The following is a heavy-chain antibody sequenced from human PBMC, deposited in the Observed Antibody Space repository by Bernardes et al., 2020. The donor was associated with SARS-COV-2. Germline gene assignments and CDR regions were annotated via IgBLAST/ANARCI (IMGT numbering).Heavy chain of an antibody. CDR3: ARGPHGDYESWFDP. V-gene: IGHV1-3*01. Sequence: ASVKVSCKASGYTFTTYAMHWVRQAPRQRLEWMGWINAGNGNTRYSQKFQGRVTMTSDTSASTAYMELSSLTSEGTAVYYCARGPHGDYESWFDPWGQGTLVTVSS. D-gene: IGHD4-17*01. CDR1: GYTFTTYA. J-gene: IGHJ5*02. CDR2: INAGNGNT.